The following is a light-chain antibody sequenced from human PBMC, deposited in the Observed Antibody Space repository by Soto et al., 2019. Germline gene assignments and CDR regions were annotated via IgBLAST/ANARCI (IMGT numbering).Light chain of an antibody. CDR3: LQHDSNVWT. Sequence: IQMTQSPSSLSASVGDRVTITCRASQDIQNALGWYQQKPGKAPKRLIYAASSLQSGVPSRFRGSRSGTEFTLTISSLQPEDFATYYCLQHDSNVWTFGQGTKVELK. CDR1: QDIQNA. J-gene: IGKJ1*01. V-gene: IGKV1-17*01. CDR2: AAS.